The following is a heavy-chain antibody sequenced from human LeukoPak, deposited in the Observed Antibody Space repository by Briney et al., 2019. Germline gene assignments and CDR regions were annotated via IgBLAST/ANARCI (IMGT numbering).Heavy chain of an antibody. CDR2: INHSGST. CDR1: GGSINSYY. J-gene: IGHJ4*02. D-gene: IGHD3-22*01. Sequence: PSETLSLTCTVSGGSINSYYWSWIRQPPGKGLEWIGEINHSGSTNYNPSLKSRVTISVDTSKNQFSLKLSSVTAADTAVYYCARGRTVVRVYYYDSSGQRPFDYWGQGTLVTVSS. V-gene: IGHV4-34*01. CDR3: ARGRTVVRVYYYDSSGQRPFDY.